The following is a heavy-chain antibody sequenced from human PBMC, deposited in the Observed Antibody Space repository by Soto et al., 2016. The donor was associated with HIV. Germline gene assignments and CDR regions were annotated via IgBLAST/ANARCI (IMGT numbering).Heavy chain of an antibody. D-gene: IGHD3-10*01. CDR1: GFTFSSYA. CDR2: ISYDGSNK. CDR3: AREYRGSGSYSLQVDY. V-gene: IGHV3-30*04. J-gene: IGHJ4*02. Sequence: VQLVESGGGVVQPGRSLRLSCAASGFTFSSYAMHWVRQAPGKGLEWVAVISYDGSNKYYADSVKGRFTISRDNSKNTLYLQMNSLRAEDTAVYYCAREYRGSGSYSLQVDYWGQGTLVTVSS.